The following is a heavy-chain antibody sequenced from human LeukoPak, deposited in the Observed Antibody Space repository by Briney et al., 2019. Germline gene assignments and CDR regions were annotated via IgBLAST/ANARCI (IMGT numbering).Heavy chain of an antibody. Sequence: SETLSLTCAVYGGSFSGYYWSWIRQSPGKGLEWIGEINHSGSTNYNPSLKSRVTISVDTSENQFSLKLSSVTAADTAVSYCARGVSPDYWGQGALVTVSS. CDR1: GGSFSGYY. J-gene: IGHJ4*02. CDR3: ARGVSPDY. CDR2: INHSGST. V-gene: IGHV4-34*01.